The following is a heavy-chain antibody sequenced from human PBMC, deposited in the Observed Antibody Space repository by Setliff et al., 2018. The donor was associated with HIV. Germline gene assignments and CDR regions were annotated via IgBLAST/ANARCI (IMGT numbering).Heavy chain of an antibody. CDR1: GGSISSNW. J-gene: IGHJ4*01. V-gene: IGHV4-4*02. CDR3: ARVQYHYVNNGDSYYFTH. D-gene: IGHD3-10*02. CDR2: IYHSGST. Sequence: SETLSLTCAVSGGSISSNWWSWVRQSPGKGLEWIGEIYHSGSTHYNPSLKSRVTISVDKSKNQFSLRLNSVTAADTAVYYCARVQYHYVNNGDSYYFTHWGHGTLVTVSS.